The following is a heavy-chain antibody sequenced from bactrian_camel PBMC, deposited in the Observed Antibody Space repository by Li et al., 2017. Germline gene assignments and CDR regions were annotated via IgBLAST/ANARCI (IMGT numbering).Heavy chain of an antibody. J-gene: IGHJ4*01. Sequence: HVQLVESGGGSVRAGGSLRLSCTTSPRTYSSNCIGWFRQAPDKQREGVAAINTGGGDATYYAASVKGRFIISRDNAKNTLYLQMNSLKPEDTGMYFCAADSPQSLGSIRYCGNYEYGRGTQVTVS. D-gene: IGHD6*01. CDR1: PRTYSSNC. V-gene: IGHV3S54*01. CDR2: INTGGGDAT.